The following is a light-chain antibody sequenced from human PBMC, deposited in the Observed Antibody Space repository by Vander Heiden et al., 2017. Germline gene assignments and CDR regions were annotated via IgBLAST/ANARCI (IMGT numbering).Light chain of an antibody. CDR2: KAS. CDR3: QQDNSPPT. Sequence: DLQITQSPSTLSASVGDRVSITCRASQSISSWLAWDQQKAGKAPKLLIYKASRLESGVPSRCSGSGSGTEFTLTISSMQPDDFATYYCQQDNSPPTFGAGTKVEIK. V-gene: IGKV1-5*03. CDR1: QSISSW. J-gene: IGKJ4*01.